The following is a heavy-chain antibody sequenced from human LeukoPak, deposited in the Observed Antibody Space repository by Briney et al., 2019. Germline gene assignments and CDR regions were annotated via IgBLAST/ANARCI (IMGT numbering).Heavy chain of an antibody. J-gene: IGHJ4*02. CDR1: GGTFSSYA. D-gene: IGHD6-13*01. Sequence: GASVKVSCKASGGTFSSYAISWVRQAPGQGLEWMGGIIPIFGTANYAQKFQGRVTITTDESTSTAYMELSSLRSEDTAVYYCARGGIAAAGPDYWGQGTLVTVSS. V-gene: IGHV1-69*05. CDR2: IIPIFGTA. CDR3: ARGGIAAAGPDY.